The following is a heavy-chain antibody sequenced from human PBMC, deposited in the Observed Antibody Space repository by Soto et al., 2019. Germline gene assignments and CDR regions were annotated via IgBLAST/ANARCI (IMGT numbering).Heavy chain of an antibody. J-gene: IGHJ4*01. CDR3: SCLSGSGHKRFAY. D-gene: IGHD2-15*01. Sequence: GGSLKLARAVYGFTFGSDAMQWVRQAPGKGLEWVAVISYDGSNKYYADSVKGRFTISRDNSKNTLYLQMNSLRAEDTAVYYCSCLSGSGHKRFAYRSRGTLVTVS. V-gene: IGHV3-30-3*01. CDR2: ISYDGSNK. CDR1: GFTFGSDA.